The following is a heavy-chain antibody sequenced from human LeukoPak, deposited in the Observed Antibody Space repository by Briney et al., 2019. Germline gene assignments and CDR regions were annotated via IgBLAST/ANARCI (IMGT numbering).Heavy chain of an antibody. V-gene: IGHV3-23*01. D-gene: IGHD5-18*01. J-gene: IGHJ4*02. CDR3: AEDRGVGYGPDY. Sequence: GGSLRLSCAASGFTFSSYAMSWVRQAPGKGLEWVSAISGSGGSTYYADSVKGRFTIPRDNSKNTLYLQMNSLRAVDTAVYYCAEDRGVGYGPDYWGQGTLVTVSS. CDR1: GFTFSSYA. CDR2: ISGSGGST.